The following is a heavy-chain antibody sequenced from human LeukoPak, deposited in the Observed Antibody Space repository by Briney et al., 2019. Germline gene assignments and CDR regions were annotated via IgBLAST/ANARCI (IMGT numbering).Heavy chain of an antibody. J-gene: IGHJ4*02. D-gene: IGHD1-26*01. CDR2: IYYGGST. CDR1: GGSISSYY. Sequence: PSETLSLTCTVSGGSISSYYWSWIRQPPGKGLEWIGYIYYGGSTDYNPSLKSRVTKSVDTSKDQFSLKLSSVTAADTAVYYCAGVSGSLDYWGQGTLVTVSS. CDR3: AGVSGSLDY. V-gene: IGHV4-59*01.